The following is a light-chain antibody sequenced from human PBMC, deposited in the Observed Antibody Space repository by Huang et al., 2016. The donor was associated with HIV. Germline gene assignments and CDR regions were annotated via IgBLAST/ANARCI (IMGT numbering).Light chain of an antibody. Sequence: DIVMTQSPDSLAVSLGERSTIKCKSSQCVLNRSNNKKYLAWYQKKPGQPPKLVIYWAATRESGVPGRFSGSGSGTDFTLTISSLQAEDVAVYYCQQYFNTPPTFGQGTKVEIK. CDR2: WAA. CDR3: QQYFNTPPT. V-gene: IGKV4-1*01. J-gene: IGKJ1*01. CDR1: QCVLNRSNNKKY.